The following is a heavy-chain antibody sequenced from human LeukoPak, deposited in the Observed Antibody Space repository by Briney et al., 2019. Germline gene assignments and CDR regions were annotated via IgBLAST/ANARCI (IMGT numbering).Heavy chain of an antibody. CDR2: ISYDGSNK. D-gene: IGHD3-9*01. Sequence: PGGSLRFSCAASGFTFSSYAIHWVRQAPGKGLEWVAVISYDGSNKYYADSVKGRFTISRGNSKNTLYLQMNSLRAEDTAVYYCARGYDILTGYYFDYWGQGTLVTVSS. V-gene: IGHV3-30-3*01. J-gene: IGHJ4*02. CDR3: ARGYDILTGYYFDY. CDR1: GFTFSSYA.